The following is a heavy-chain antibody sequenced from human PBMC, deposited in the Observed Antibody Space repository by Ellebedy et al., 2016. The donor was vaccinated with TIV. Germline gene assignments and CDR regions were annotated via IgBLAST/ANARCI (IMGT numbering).Heavy chain of an antibody. CDR2: MAEYDGRT. V-gene: IGHV3-23*01. J-gene: IGHJ4*02. D-gene: IGHD7-27*01. Sequence: PGGSLRLSCAASGFIFSNYVMAWVRQVPGKGLEWVSAMAEYDGRTFYADSVRGRFTISRDNAGNTLFLHMKSLRAEDTDIYYCTKRAENWGFFDYWGQGARVTVSS. CDR3: TKRAENWGFFDY. CDR1: GFIFSNYV.